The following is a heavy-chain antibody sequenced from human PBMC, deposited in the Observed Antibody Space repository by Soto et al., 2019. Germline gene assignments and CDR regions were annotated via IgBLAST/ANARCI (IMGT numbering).Heavy chain of an antibody. CDR3: AKYVSSGCYCGYFQH. CDR1: GFTFSSYA. Sequence: GGSVRLSCAASGFTFSSYAMSWVRQAPGKGLEWVSAISGSGGSTYYADSVKGRFTISRDNSKNTLYLQMNSLGAEDTAVYYCAKYVSSGCYCGYFQHWCQGTLVTVSS. D-gene: IGHD6-19*01. CDR2: ISGSGGST. V-gene: IGHV3-23*01. J-gene: IGHJ1*01.